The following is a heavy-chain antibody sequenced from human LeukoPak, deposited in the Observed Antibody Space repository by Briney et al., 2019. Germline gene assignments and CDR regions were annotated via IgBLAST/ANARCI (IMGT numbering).Heavy chain of an antibody. CDR1: GFTVSSNY. D-gene: IGHD2-21*01. Sequence: PGGSLRLSCAASGFTVSSNYMSWVRQAPGKGLEWVSVIYSGGSTYYADSVKGRFTISRDNSKNTLYLQMNSLTAEDTAVYYCARDNSQRFRFDPWGQGTLVTVSS. J-gene: IGHJ5*02. V-gene: IGHV3-53*01. CDR2: IYSGGST. CDR3: ARDNSQRFRFDP.